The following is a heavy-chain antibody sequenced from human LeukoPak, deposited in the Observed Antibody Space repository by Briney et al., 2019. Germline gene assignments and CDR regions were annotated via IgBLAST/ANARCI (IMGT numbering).Heavy chain of an antibody. J-gene: IGHJ3*02. CDR1: GGSISSGDYY. CDR3: ARDYGSGSSHAFDI. CDR2: IYYSGST. V-gene: IGHV4-30-4*01. D-gene: IGHD3-10*01. Sequence: PSETLSLTCTVSGGSISSGDYYWSWIRQPPGKGLEWIGYIYYSGSTYYNSSLKSRVTISVDTSKNHFSLKLSSVTAADTAVYYCARDYGSGSSHAFDIWGQGTMVTVSS.